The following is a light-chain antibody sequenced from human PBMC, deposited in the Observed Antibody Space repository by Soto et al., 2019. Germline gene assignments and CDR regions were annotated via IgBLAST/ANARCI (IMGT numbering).Light chain of an antibody. Sequence: QSALTQPASLSGSPGQSITISCTGTSSDVGGYNYVSWYQQHPGKAPKLMIYDVSNRPSGVSNRFSGSKSGNTASLTISGLQAEDEAAYLCSSYKSSSTLVFGGGTKLTVL. CDR1: SSDVGGYNY. V-gene: IGLV2-14*03. J-gene: IGLJ2*01. CDR2: DVS. CDR3: SSYKSSSTLV.